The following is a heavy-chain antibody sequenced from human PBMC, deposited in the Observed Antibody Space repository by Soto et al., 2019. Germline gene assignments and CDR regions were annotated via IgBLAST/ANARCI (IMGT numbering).Heavy chain of an antibody. D-gene: IGHD2-21*02. CDR2: IYYSGST. CDR1: GGSISSGGYY. J-gene: IGHJ1*01. V-gene: IGHV4-31*03. Sequence: PSETLSLTCTVSGGSISSGGYYWSWIRQHPGKGLEWIGYIYYSGSTYYNPSLKSRVTISVDTSKNQFSLKLSSVTAADTAVYYWACRVVTAIAEYFQHWGQGTLVTVSS. CDR3: ACRVVTAIAEYFQH.